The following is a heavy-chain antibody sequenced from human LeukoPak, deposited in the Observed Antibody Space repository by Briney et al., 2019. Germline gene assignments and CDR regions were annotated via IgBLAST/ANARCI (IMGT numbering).Heavy chain of an antibody. Sequence: GGSVRLSCAFSGFTFSRYSMNWVRQAPGKGLEWVSYISSSSGAIYYADSVKGRFTISRDNGKNSLYLQMNSLRDEDTAVYYCLLWFGLNYYDMDVWGQGTTVTVSS. CDR1: GFTFSRYS. CDR3: LLWFGLNYYDMDV. D-gene: IGHD3-10*01. V-gene: IGHV3-48*02. J-gene: IGHJ6*02. CDR2: ISSSSGAI.